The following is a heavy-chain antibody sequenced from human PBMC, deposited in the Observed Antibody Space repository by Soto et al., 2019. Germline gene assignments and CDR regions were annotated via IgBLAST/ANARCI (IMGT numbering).Heavy chain of an antibody. CDR1: GGSISSGDYY. D-gene: IGHD6-13*01. V-gene: IGHV4-61*08. CDR3: ARYRREAVAGYTLDN. Sequence: SETLSLTCTVSGGSISSGDYYWTWIRQPPGKGLEWIGYVYNSGSTNYNPSLKSRVTISEDTSKSQFSLKVNSMTAADTAVYYCARYRREAVAGYTLDNWGQGILVTVSS. J-gene: IGHJ4*02. CDR2: VYNSGST.